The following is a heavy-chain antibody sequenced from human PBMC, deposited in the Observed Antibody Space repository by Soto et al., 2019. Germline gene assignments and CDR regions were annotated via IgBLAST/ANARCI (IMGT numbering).Heavy chain of an antibody. J-gene: IGHJ2*01. CDR1: EFTFSSYA. CDR3: AKEAVAVLGNLDL. V-gene: IGHV3-23*01. Sequence: EVQLLESGGGLVQPGGSLRLSCAASEFTFSSYAMSWVRQAAGKGLEWVSGISGNGGSTHYADSVKGRFTISRDNFKNKVYLQMNSLRAEDTAIYYCAKEAVAVLGNLDLWCRGTLVSVSA. CDR2: ISGNGGST. D-gene: IGHD2-2*01.